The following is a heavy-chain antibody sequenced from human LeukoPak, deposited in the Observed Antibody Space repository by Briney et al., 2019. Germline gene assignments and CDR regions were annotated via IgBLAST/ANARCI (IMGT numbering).Heavy chain of an antibody. CDR3: ATLWFGEPVFDY. V-gene: IGHV3-30-3*01. J-gene: IGHJ4*02. CDR1: GFTFSSYA. Sequence: GGSLRLSCAASGFTFSSYAMHWVRQAPGKGLKWMVVISYDGSNKYYADSVKGRFTISRDNSKNTLFLQMNSLRAEDTAVYYCATLWFGEPVFDYWAREPWSPSPQ. D-gene: IGHD3-10*01. CDR2: ISYDGSNK.